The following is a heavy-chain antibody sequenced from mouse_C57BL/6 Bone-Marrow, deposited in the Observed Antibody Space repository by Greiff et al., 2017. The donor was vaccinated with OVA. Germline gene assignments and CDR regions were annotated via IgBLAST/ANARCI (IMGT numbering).Heavy chain of an antibody. D-gene: IGHD1-1*01. CDR3: ARGGKYGSSPYYYAMDY. J-gene: IGHJ4*01. V-gene: IGHV1-55*01. CDR1: GYTFTSYW. Sequence: QVHVKQSGAELVKPGASVKMSCKASGYTFTSYWITWVKQRPGQGLEWIGDIYPGSGSTNYNEKFKSKATLTVDTSSSTAYMQLSSLTSEDSAVYYCARGGKYGSSPYYYAMDYWGQGTSVTVSS. CDR2: IYPGSGST.